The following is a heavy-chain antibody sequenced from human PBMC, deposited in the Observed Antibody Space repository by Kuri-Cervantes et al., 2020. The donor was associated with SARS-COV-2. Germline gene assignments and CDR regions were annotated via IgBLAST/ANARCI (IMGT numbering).Heavy chain of an antibody. CDR1: GYTFTSYG. V-gene: IGHV1-18*01. D-gene: IGHD3-3*01. Sequence: ASVKVSCKASGYTFTSYGISWVRQAPGQGLEWMGWISAYNGNTNYAQKLQGRVTMTTDTSTSTAYMELRSLRSDDTAVYYCARGNYDFSSGYYPFDYWGQGTPVTVSS. CDR3: ARGNYDFSSGYYPFDY. J-gene: IGHJ4*02. CDR2: ISAYNGNT.